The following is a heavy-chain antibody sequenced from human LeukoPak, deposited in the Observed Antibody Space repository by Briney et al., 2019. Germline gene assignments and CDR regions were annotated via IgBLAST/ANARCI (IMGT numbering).Heavy chain of an antibody. CDR2: IYSSGST. V-gene: IGHV4-4*07. D-gene: IGHD2-8*01. J-gene: IGHJ3*02. Sequence: SETLSLTCSVSGVSLDEYYWYWIRQSAGKRLEWIGRIYSSGSTNYAPSLKSRDTMSIDTSKRHLSLKLSSVTAADTGFYYCARLNGDGFDIWGQGTKVTVSS. CDR3: ARLNGDGFDI. CDR1: GVSLDEYY.